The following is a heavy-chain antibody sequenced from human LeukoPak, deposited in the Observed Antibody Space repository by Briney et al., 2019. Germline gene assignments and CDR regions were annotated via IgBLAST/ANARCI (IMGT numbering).Heavy chain of an antibody. Sequence: SQTLSLTCTVSGDSISSGSYYWSWIRQPPGKGLEWIGEINHSGSTNYNPSLKSRVTISVDTSKNQFSLKLSSVTAADTAVYYCARDPVGRIAAAVHPNWFDPWGQGTLVTVSS. CDR2: INHSGST. V-gene: IGHV4-39*07. D-gene: IGHD6-13*01. CDR1: GDSISSGSYY. J-gene: IGHJ5*02. CDR3: ARDPVGRIAAAVHPNWFDP.